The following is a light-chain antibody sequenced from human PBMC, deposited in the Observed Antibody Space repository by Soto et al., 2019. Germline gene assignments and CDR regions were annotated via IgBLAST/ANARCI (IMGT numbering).Light chain of an antibody. V-gene: IGLV8-61*01. CDR3: ILYMGSGIWV. CDR2: RTN. CDR1: SGSVSTTYY. Sequence: TVVTQEPSLSVSPGGTVTLTCGLSSGSVSTTYYPTWYQQTPGQAPRTLMYRTNIRSSGVPDRFSGSILENKAALTITGAQADDGSDYYCILYMGSGIWVFGGGTKLTVL. J-gene: IGLJ3*02.